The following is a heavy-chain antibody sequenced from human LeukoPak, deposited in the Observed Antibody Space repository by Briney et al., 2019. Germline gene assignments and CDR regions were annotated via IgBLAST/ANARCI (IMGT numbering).Heavy chain of an antibody. CDR2: IKSKTDGGTT. V-gene: IGHV3-15*01. Sequence: AGGSLRLSCAASGFTFSNAWMSWVRQAPGKGLEWVGRIKSKTDGGTTDYAAPVKGRFTISRDDSKNALYLQMNSLKTEDTAVYYCTTTYDSSGYYFCYWGQGTLVTVSS. D-gene: IGHD3-22*01. CDR3: TTTYDSSGYYFCY. CDR1: GFTFSNAW. J-gene: IGHJ4*02.